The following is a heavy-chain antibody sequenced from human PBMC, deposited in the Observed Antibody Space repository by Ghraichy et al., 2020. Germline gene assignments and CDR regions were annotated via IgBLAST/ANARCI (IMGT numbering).Heavy chain of an antibody. D-gene: IGHD1-26*01. Sequence: GGSLRLSCAASGFTFSNYAMSWVRQAPGKWLEWVSGLSVCGDATYYADSVKGRFTISRDNSKNTLYLQMNSLGPEDTAVYSCANWAGCATTPCATIYYYYHGMDVWGQGTTVTVSS. V-gene: IGHV3-23*01. CDR2: LSVCGDAT. CDR1: GFTFSNYA. CDR3: ANWAGCATTPCATIYYYYHGMDV. J-gene: IGHJ6*02.